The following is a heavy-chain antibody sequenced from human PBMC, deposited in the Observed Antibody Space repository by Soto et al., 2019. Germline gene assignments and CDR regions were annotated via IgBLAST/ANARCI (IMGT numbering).Heavy chain of an antibody. J-gene: IGHJ6*02. CDR3: ARTDRDFYGLDV. Sequence: EVQLVESGGGLVQPGGSLRLSCEASGFTFRNYDMHWVRPGTGKGLEWVSGISAAGDPDYADSVEGRFTISRENAQNSFFLQMNSLRFGDTAVYYCARTDRDFYGLDVWGQGTTVIVSS. CDR1: GFTFRNYD. CDR2: ISAAGDP. V-gene: IGHV3-13*05.